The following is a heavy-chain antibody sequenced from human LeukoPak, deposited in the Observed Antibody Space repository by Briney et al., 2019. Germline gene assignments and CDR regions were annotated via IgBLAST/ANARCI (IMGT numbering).Heavy chain of an antibody. J-gene: IGHJ4*02. D-gene: IGHD3-22*01. CDR2: IIPIFGTA. Sequence: SVTVSCKASGGTFSSYAISWVRQAPGQGLEWMGGIIPIFGTANYAQKFQGRVTITTDGSTSTAYMELSSLRSEDTAVYYCATAGDSSGYYGYWGQGTLVTVSS. V-gene: IGHV1-69*05. CDR3: ATAGDSSGYYGY. CDR1: GGTFSSYA.